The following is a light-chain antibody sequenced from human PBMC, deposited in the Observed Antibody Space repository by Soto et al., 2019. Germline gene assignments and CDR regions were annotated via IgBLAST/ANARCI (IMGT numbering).Light chain of an antibody. Sequence: QSVLTQPPSVSGAPGQRVTISCTGSSSKIGAGYDVHWYQQLPGTAPKRLIYGNSNRPSGVPDRFSGSKSGTSASLAITGLQAEDEADYYCQSYDSSLSGVVFGGETKLTVL. V-gene: IGLV1-40*01. CDR1: SSKIGAGYD. J-gene: IGLJ2*01. CDR2: GNS. CDR3: QSYDSSLSGVV.